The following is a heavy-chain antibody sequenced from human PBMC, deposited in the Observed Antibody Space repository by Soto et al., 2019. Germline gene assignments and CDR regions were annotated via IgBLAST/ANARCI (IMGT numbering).Heavy chain of an antibody. CDR2: INHSGST. J-gene: IGHJ4*02. V-gene: IGHV4-34*01. CDR3: AGADSSGYYDGSYCAY. CDR1: GWFFSGYY. Sequence: QVQLQPWGAGLLTPSKTLSLTCAVYGWFFSGYYWSWLRQPPGKGLEWIGEINHSGSTNYNPSLKSRVTISVDTSKDKFTRKRSAVTAADTAVYYWAGADSSGYYDGSYCAYWGQGTMVTVSS. D-gene: IGHD3-22*01.